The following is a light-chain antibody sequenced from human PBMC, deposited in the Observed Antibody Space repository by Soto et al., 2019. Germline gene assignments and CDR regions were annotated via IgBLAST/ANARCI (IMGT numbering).Light chain of an antibody. CDR1: SRDVGAYDY. J-gene: IGLJ2*01. CDR2: EVS. CDR3: SSYTSRSTLV. Sequence: QSALTQPASVSGSPGQSITISCTGSSRDVGAYDYVYWYQQHPGKAPKLMIYEVSNRPSGVSNRFSASKSGNTAYLTISGLQAVDEGDYYCSSYTSRSTLVFGGGTKLTVL. V-gene: IGLV2-14*01.